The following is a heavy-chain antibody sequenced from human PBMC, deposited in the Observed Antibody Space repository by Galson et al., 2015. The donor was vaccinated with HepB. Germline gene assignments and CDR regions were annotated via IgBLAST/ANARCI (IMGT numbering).Heavy chain of an antibody. D-gene: IGHD6-19*01. CDR1: GYTFTSYA. Sequence: SVKVSCKASGYTFTSYAMHWVRQAPGQRLEWMGWINAGNGNTKYSQKFQGRVTITRDTSASTAYMELSSLRSEDTAVYYCARSFAAVAGSGWFDPWGQGTLVTVSS. CDR2: INAGNGNT. V-gene: IGHV1-3*01. CDR3: ARSFAAVAGSGWFDP. J-gene: IGHJ5*02.